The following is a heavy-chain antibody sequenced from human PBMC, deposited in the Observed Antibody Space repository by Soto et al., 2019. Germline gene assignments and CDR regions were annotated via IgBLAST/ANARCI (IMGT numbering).Heavy chain of an antibody. CDR3: ARAFAGPYYDILTGSPVELDY. V-gene: IGHV3-33*01. J-gene: IGHJ4*02. CDR1: GFTFSSYG. D-gene: IGHD3-9*01. Sequence: GGSLRLSCAASGFTFSSYGMHWVRQAPGKGLEWVAVIWYDGSNKYYADSVKGRFTISRDNSKNTLYLQMNSLRAEDTAVYYCARAFAGPYYDILTGSPVELDYWGQGTLVTVSS. CDR2: IWYDGSNK.